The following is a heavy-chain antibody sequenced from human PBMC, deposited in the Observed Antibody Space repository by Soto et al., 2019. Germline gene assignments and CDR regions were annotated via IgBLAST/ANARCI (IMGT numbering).Heavy chain of an antibody. CDR3: AREQGYCSGGSCLRAPYYYYGMDV. CDR1: GFTFSSYA. CDR2: ISYDGSNK. Sequence: PGGSLRLSCAASGFTFSSYAMHWVRQAPGKGLEWVAVISYDGSNKYYADSVKGRFTISRDNSKNTLYLQMNSLRAEDTAVYYCAREQGYCSGGSCLRAPYYYYGMDVWGQGTTVTVSS. V-gene: IGHV3-30-3*01. J-gene: IGHJ6*02. D-gene: IGHD2-15*01.